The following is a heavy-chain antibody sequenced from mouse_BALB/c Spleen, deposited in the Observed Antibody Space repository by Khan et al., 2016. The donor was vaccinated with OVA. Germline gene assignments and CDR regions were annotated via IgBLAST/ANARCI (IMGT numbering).Heavy chain of an antibody. Sequence: EVKLVESGGDLVKPGGSLKLSCAASGFTFSSYGMSWVRQTPDKRLEWVATISSGGHYTYFPDSVRGRFTISRDKAKNTLYLQMSSLKSEDTAMYYCARTMTTAKGDYYAMDYWGQGTSVTVSS. V-gene: IGHV5-6*01. D-gene: IGHD1-2*01. CDR2: ISSGGHYT. CDR3: ARTMTTAKGDYYAMDY. J-gene: IGHJ4*01. CDR1: GFTFSSYG.